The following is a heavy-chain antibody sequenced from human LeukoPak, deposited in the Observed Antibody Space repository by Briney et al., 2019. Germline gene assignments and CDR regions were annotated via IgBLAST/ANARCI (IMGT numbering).Heavy chain of an antibody. CDR1: GGSISSSSYY. D-gene: IGHD6-19*01. CDR2: IYYSGST. CDR3: ARHGSGWYGGDD. J-gene: IGHJ4*02. V-gene: IGHV4-61*05. Sequence: PSETLSLTCTVSGGSISSSSYYWGWIRQPPGKGLEWIGYIYYSGSTNYNPSLKSRVTISVDTSKNQFSLKLSSVTAADTAMYYCARHGSGWYGGDDWGQGTLVTVSS.